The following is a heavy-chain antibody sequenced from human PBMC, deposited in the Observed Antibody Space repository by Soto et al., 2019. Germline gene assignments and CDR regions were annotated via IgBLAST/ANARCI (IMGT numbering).Heavy chain of an antibody. Sequence: GGSLRLSCAASGFTFSSYWVHWVRQAPGKGLVWVSRINSDGSSTSYADSVKGRFTISRDNAKNTLYLQMNSLRAEDTAVYYCARVAIGDRGRGAFDIWGQGTMVTVSS. CDR3: ARVAIGDRGRGAFDI. V-gene: IGHV3-74*01. J-gene: IGHJ3*02. CDR2: INSDGSST. CDR1: GFTFSSYW. D-gene: IGHD4-17*01.